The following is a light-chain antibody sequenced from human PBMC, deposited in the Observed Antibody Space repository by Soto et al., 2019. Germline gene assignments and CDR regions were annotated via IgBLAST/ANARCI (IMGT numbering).Light chain of an antibody. CDR2: GAS. V-gene: IGKV3-20*01. CDR1: QTVGSSF. CDR3: QQYGRP. J-gene: IGKJ1*01. Sequence: EIVLTQSPGTLSLSPGERATLSCRASQTVGSSFLAWFQHKPGQAPRLLIHGASSRATGIPDRFSGSGSGTDFTLTISRLEPEDFAVYYCQQYGRPFGQGTKVDNK.